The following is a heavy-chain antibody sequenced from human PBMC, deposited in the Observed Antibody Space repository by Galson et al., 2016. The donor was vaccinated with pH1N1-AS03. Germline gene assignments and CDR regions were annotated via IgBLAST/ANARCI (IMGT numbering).Heavy chain of an antibody. CDR2: ISPYTGNA. V-gene: IGHV1-18*01. CDR1: GYNFDTYG. J-gene: IGHJ6*03. CDR3: ARDEVASIFPYYYFHMVV. Sequence: SVKVSCKASGYNFDTYGISWVRQAPGQGLEWLGWISPYTGNANYAQRHRGRVTMTTDTSTTTAYMELRSLTYDDTAVYYCARDEVASIFPYYYFHMVVWGKGTTVTVSS. D-gene: IGHD3-3*01.